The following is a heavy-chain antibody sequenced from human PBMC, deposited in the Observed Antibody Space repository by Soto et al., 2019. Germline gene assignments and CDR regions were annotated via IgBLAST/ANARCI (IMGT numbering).Heavy chain of an antibody. CDR2: ISYDGSNK. CDR1: GFTFSSYG. V-gene: IGHV3-30*03. Sequence: QVQLVESGGGVVQPGRSLRLSCAASGFTFSSYGMHWVRQAPGKGLEWVAVISYDGSNKYYADSVKGRFTISRDNSKNTLYLQMNSLRAEDTAVYYCARAAYYDSSGYSGYFQHWGQGTLVTVSS. D-gene: IGHD3-22*01. CDR3: ARAAYYDSSGYSGYFQH. J-gene: IGHJ1*01.